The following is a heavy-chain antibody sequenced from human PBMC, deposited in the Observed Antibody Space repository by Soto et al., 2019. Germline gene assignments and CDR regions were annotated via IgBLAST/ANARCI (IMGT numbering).Heavy chain of an antibody. V-gene: IGHV3-30*18. D-gene: IGHD1-26*01. CDR3: AKDRVRWELQYYYYYGMDV. Sequence: GGSLRLSCAASGFTFSSYGMHWVRQAPGKGLEWVAVISYDGSNKYYADSVKGRFTISRDNSKNTLYLQMNSLRAEDTAVYYCAKDRVRWELQYYYYYGMDVWGQGTTVTVSS. J-gene: IGHJ6*02. CDR1: GFTFSSYG. CDR2: ISYDGSNK.